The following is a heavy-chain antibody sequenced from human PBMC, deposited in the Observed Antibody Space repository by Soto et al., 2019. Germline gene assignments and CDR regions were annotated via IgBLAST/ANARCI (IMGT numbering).Heavy chain of an antibody. D-gene: IGHD3-3*01. CDR1: GLTFSSYA. CDR3: AKDSEAGWSGYPYYYGMDV. J-gene: IGHJ6*02. Sequence: GGSLRLSCAASGLTFSSYAMSWVRQAPGKGLEWVSAISGSGGSTYYADSVKGRFTISRDNSKNTLYLQMNSLRAEDTAVYYCAKDSEAGWSGYPYYYGMDVWGQGTTVTVSS. V-gene: IGHV3-23*01. CDR2: ISGSGGST.